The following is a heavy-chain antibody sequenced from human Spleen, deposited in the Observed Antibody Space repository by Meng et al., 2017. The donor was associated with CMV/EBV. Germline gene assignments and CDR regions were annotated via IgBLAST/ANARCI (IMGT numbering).Heavy chain of an antibody. V-gene: IGHV1-46*01. CDR1: GYTFTNYY. CDR2: INPSGGST. D-gene: IGHD6-13*01. J-gene: IGHJ5*02. CDR3: ARGSFRSRWETPKGP. Sequence: ASVKVSCKASGYTFTNYYIHWARQAPGQGLEWMGIINPSGGSTSYAQKFQGRVTMTRDTSMSTGYMEVSSLRSEDTAVYYCARGSFRSRWETPKGPWGQGTLVTVSS.